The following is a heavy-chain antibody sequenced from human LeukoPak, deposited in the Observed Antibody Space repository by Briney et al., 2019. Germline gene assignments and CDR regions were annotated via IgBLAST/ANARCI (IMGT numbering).Heavy chain of an antibody. D-gene: IGHD3-3*01. CDR1: GYTFTSYG. CDR2: ISAYNGNT. J-gene: IGHJ4*02. V-gene: IGHV1-18*01. CDR3: ARVGSGLRFLEWLTFFDY. Sequence: ASVKVSCKASGYTFTSYGISWVRQAPGQGLEWMGWISAYNGNTNYAQKLQGRVTMTTDTSTSIAYMELRSLRSDDTAVYYCARVGSGLRFLEWLTFFDYWGQGTLVTVSS.